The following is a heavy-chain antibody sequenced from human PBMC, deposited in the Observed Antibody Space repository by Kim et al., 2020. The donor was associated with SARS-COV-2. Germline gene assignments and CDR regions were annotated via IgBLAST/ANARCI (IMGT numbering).Heavy chain of an antibody. CDR2: ISWNSGSI. CDR3: AKGYSSREGDAFDI. V-gene: IGHV3-9*01. Sequence: GGSLRLSCAASGFTFDDYAMHWVRQAPGKGLEWVSGISWNSGSIGYADSVKGRFTISRDNAKNSLYLQMNSLRAEDTALYYCAKGYSSREGDAFDIWGQGTMVTVSS. CDR1: GFTFDDYA. D-gene: IGHD6-13*01. J-gene: IGHJ3*02.